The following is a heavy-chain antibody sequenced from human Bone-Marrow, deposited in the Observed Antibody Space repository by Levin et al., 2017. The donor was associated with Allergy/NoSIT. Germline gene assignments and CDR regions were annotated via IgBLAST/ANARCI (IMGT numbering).Heavy chain of an antibody. D-gene: IGHD2-21*02. J-gene: IGHJ2*01. CDR3: AHRTRFCSGGDCFYWYFDL. V-gene: IGHV2-5*02. Sequence: ASGPTLVKPTQTLTLTCTFSGFSFSTSEVGVGWIRQPPGKAPEWLALIYWDNDKRYSPSLKSRLTITKDTSKNQVVLTMTNMDPVDTATYYCAHRTRFCSGGDCFYWYFDLWGRGTLVTVSS. CDR1: GFSFSTSEVG. CDR2: IYWDNDK.